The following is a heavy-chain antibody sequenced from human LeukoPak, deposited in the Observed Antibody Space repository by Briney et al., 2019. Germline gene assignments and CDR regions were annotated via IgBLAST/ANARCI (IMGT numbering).Heavy chain of an antibody. CDR1: GFTFSDYY. CDR2: ISSSGSTI. D-gene: IGHD2-15*01. Sequence: GGSLRLSCAASGFTFSDYYMSWIRQAPGKGLEWVSYISSSGSTIYYADSVKGRFTISRDNAKNSLYLQMNSLRAEDTAVYYCAKRIVVVVDDDAFDIWGQGTMVTVSS. CDR3: AKRIVVVVDDDAFDI. V-gene: IGHV3-11*01. J-gene: IGHJ3*02.